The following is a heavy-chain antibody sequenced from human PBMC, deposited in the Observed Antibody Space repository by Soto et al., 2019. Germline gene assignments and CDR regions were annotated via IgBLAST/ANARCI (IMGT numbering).Heavy chain of an antibody. CDR1: GFTFSSYG. CDR3: AKAYGDYVGDGMDV. Sequence: QVQLVESGGGVVQPGRSLRLSCAASGFTFSSYGMHWVRQAPGKGLEWVAVISYDGSNKYYADSVKGRFTISRDNSKNTLYQQMNSLRAEDTAVYYCAKAYGDYVGDGMDVWGQGTTVTVSS. D-gene: IGHD4-17*01. CDR2: ISYDGSNK. V-gene: IGHV3-30*18. J-gene: IGHJ6*02.